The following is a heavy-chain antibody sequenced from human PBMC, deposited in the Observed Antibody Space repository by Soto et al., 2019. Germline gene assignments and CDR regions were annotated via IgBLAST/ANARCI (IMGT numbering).Heavy chain of an antibody. CDR1: GFTFSSYG. J-gene: IGHJ4*02. V-gene: IGHV3-30*18. D-gene: IGHD3-9*01. Sequence: QVQLVESGGGVVQPGRSLRLSCAASGFTFSSYGMHWVRQAPGKGLEWVAVISYDGSNKYYADSVKGRFTISRDNSKNXXYLQMNSLRAEDTAVYYCAKGDDILTGYYMANFDYWGQGTLVTVSS. CDR3: AKGDDILTGYYMANFDY. CDR2: ISYDGSNK.